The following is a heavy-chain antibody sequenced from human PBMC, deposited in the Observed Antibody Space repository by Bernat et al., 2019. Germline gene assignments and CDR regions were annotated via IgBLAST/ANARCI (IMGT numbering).Heavy chain of an antibody. D-gene: IGHD6-13*01. J-gene: IGHJ6*03. CDR3: AKDGSSWTYYYYMDV. Sequence: QVQVVESGGGVVQPGRSLRLSCAASGFTFSSYGMHWVRQAPGKGLEWVAVISYDGGHKYYADSVKGRFTISRDNSKNTVYLQTNSLRAEDTAVYYCAKDGSSWTYYYYMDVWGKGTTVTVS. CDR2: ISYDGGHK. CDR1: GFTFSSYG. V-gene: IGHV3-30*18.